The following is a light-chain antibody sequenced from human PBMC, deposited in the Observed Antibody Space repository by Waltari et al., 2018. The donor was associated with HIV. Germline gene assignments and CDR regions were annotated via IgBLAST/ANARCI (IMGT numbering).Light chain of an antibody. CDR3: QSYDSSLSNWV. CDR1: RSHIRAGSA. Sequence: QSVLTQPPSVSGAPGQRVTISCPGSRSHIRAGSAVHWYQQLPGTAPKLLIYGNSNRPSGVPDRFSGSKSGTSASLAITGLQPDDETDYYCQSYDSSLSNWVFGGETKVTVL. J-gene: IGLJ3*02. V-gene: IGLV1-40*01. CDR2: GNS.